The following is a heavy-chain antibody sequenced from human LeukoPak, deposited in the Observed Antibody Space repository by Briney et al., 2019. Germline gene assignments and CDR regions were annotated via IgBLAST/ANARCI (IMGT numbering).Heavy chain of an antibody. CDR2: IAYDGSCE. CDR1: GFPFRSYA. Sequence: GSLSLSCAASGFPFRSYAMHWVREAPGKGQGWVAVIAYDGSCEYYADSVKGRFTISSDNSKNTLYLQMNSLRVDHTAMYYCARESNYGDYVSWGQGTLVTVSS. CDR3: ARESNYGDYVS. D-gene: IGHD4-17*01. J-gene: IGHJ4*02. V-gene: IGHV3-30*04.